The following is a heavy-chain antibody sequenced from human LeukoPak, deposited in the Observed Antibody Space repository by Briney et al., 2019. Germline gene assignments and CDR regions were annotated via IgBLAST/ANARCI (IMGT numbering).Heavy chain of an antibody. CDR1: GFTCSSYS. V-gene: IGHV3-21*01. CDR3: ARDASGSQGY. D-gene: IGHD1-26*01. J-gene: IGHJ4*02. Sequence: GGSLRVYCAASGFTCSSYSMNWVRQDPGKCLQWVSSISSSSSYIYYADSVKGRFTISRDNAKNSLYLQMNSLRAEDTAVYYCARDASGSQGYWGQGTLVTVSS. CDR2: ISSSSSYI.